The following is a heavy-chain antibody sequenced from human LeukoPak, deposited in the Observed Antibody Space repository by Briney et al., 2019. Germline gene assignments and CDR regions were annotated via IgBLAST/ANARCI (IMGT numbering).Heavy chain of an antibody. J-gene: IGHJ5*02. CDR2: ISSSGGTI. CDR1: GFTFSSYA. V-gene: IGHV3-23*01. Sequence: GGSLRLSCAASGFTFSSYAMSWVRQAPGKGLEWVSAISSSGGTILYADSVKGRFTISRDNSNNTLYLQMDSLRPEDTAVYYCAKDVVVVPVGSSWFDPWGQGTLVTVSS. D-gene: IGHD2-2*01. CDR3: AKDVVVVPVGSSWFDP.